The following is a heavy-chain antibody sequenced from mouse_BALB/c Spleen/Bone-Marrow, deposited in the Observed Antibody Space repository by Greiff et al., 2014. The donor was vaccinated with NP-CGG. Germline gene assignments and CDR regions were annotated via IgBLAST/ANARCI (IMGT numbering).Heavy chain of an antibody. CDR2: IDPANGNT. Sequence: DVKLQESGAELVKPGASVKLSCTASGFNIKDTYMHWVKQRPEQGLEWIGRIDPANGNTKYDPKFQGKATITADTSSNTAYLQLSSLTSEDTAVYYCARYYYGSGYAMDYWGQGTSVTVSS. J-gene: IGHJ4*01. CDR3: ARYYYGSGYAMDY. CDR1: GFNIKDTY. D-gene: IGHD1-1*01. V-gene: IGHV14-3*02.